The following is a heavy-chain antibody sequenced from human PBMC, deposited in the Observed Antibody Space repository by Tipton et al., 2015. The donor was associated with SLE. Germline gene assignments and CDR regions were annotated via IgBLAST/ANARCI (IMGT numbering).Heavy chain of an antibody. J-gene: IGHJ6*02. V-gene: IGHV3-49*03. Sequence: SLRLSCTASGFTFGDYAMSWFRQAPGKGLEWVGFIRSKAYGGTTEYAASVKGRFTISRDDSKSIAYLQMNSLKTEDTAVYYCTRGWEWLAPSDYYYGMDVWGQGTTVTVSS. CDR1: GFTFGDYA. CDR2: IRSKAYGGTT. D-gene: IGHD6-19*01. CDR3: TRGWEWLAPSDYYYGMDV.